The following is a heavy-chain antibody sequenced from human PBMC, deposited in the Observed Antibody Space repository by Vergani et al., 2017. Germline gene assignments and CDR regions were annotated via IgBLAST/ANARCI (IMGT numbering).Heavy chain of an antibody. D-gene: IGHD2-21*01. V-gene: IGHV3-33*01. Sequence: QVQLVESGGGVVQPGRSLRLSCAAAGFTFSSYGMHWVRQAPGKGLEWVAVIWYDGSNKYYADSVKGRFTISRDNSKNTLYLQMNSLRAEDTAVYYCAREGGDALSFDYWGQGTLVTVSS. CDR2: IWYDGSNK. CDR1: GFTFSSYG. CDR3: AREGGDALSFDY. J-gene: IGHJ4*02.